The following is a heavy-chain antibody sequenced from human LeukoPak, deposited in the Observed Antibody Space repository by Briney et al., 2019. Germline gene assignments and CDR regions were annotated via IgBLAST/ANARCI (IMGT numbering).Heavy chain of an antibody. CDR2: ISRSGSTK. CDR1: GFTFSDYN. D-gene: IGHD6-19*01. Sequence: GSLRLSCAASGFTFSDYNMRWIRQAPGKGLEWVSSISRSGSTKYYADSVKGRFTISRDNSKNTLYLQMNSLRAEDTAVYYCAKDFSPSGWSYYYFDYWGQGTLVTVSS. V-gene: IGHV3-11*01. J-gene: IGHJ4*02. CDR3: AKDFSPSGWSYYYFDY.